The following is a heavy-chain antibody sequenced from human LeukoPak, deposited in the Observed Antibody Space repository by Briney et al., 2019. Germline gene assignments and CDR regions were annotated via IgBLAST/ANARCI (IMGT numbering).Heavy chain of an antibody. J-gene: IGHJ3*02. CDR1: GDSISSGGYF. CDR2: MHNSGST. Sequence: SETLSLTCTVSGDSISSGGYFWSWIRQHPGKGLEWIGYMHNSGSTNYNPSLKSRVTISVDTSKNQFSLKLSSVTAADTAVYYCARGYCRGTSCNRYTFDMWGQGTMVTVSS. V-gene: IGHV4-61*08. CDR3: ARGYCRGTSCNRYTFDM. D-gene: IGHD2-2*01.